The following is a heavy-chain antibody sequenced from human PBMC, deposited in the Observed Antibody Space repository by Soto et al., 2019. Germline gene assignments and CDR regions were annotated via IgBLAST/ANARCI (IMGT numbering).Heavy chain of an antibody. J-gene: IGHJ4*01. D-gene: IGHD3-16*01. V-gene: IGHV2-5*01. CDR1: GFSLSTTGVG. CDR3: AHRGGATVGLYYFDY. Sequence: SGPTLVNPTQTLTLTCTFSGFSLSTTGVGVSWIRQPPGKALEWLALIYWHDDKRYSPSPKSRLTITKDTSKNQVVLIMTNVDPVDTATYYCAHRGGATVGLYYFDYWGQGALVTVSS. CDR2: IYWHDDK.